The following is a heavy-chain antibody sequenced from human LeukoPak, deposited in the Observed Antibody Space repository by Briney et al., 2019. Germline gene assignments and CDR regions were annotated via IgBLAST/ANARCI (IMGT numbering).Heavy chain of an antibody. V-gene: IGHV6-1*01. CDR2: TYYRSKWYN. Sequence: SQTLSLTCAISGDSVSSNSAAWHWIRQSPSRGLEWLGRTYYRSKWYNDYAVSVKSRITINPDTSKNQFSLQLNSVTPEDTAVYYCAREGVAVAGRFPFDYWGQGTLVTVSS. J-gene: IGHJ4*02. CDR3: AREGVAVAGRFPFDY. D-gene: IGHD6-19*01. CDR1: GDSVSSNSAA.